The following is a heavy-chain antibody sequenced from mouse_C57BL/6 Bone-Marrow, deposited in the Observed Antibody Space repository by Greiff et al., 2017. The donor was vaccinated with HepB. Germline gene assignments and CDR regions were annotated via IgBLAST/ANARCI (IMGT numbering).Heavy chain of an antibody. J-gene: IGHJ2*01. D-gene: IGHD1-1*01. CDR3: ARAEAYYGSSYGDY. CDR2: ISYDGSN. Sequence: EVKLQQSGPGLVKPSQSLSLTCSVTGYSITSGYYWNWIRQFPGNKLEWMGYISYDGSNNYNPSLKNRISITRDTSKNQFFLKLNSVTTEDTATYYCARAEAYYGSSYGDYWGQGTTLTVSS. V-gene: IGHV3-6*01. CDR1: GYSITSGYY.